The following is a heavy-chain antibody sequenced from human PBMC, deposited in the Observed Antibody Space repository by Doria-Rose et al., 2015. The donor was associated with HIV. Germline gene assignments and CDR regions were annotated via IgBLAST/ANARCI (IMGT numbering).Heavy chain of an antibody. Sequence: ESGPVQVKPTETLTLTCTVSGVSLSSPGMGVSWIRQPPGKALEWLANIFSDDERSYKTSLKSRLTIAKGTSKSQVVLTMTDVDPVDTATYYCARIKSSRWYHKYYFDFWGQGTLVIVSA. CDR2: IFSDDER. V-gene: IGHV2-26*01. CDR3: ARIKSSRWYHKYYFDF. J-gene: IGHJ4*02. CDR1: GVSLSSPGMG. D-gene: IGHD6-13*01.